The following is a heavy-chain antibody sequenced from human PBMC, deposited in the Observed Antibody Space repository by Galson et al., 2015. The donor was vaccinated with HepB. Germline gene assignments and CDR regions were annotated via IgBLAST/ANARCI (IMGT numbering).Heavy chain of an antibody. CDR3: ARGVYYDSSGYYYGGYYYGMDV. CDR1: GYTFTSYN. J-gene: IGHJ6*02. V-gene: IGHV1-8*01. D-gene: IGHD3-22*01. CDR2: MNPNSGNT. Sequence: SVKVSCKASGYTFTSYNINWVRQATGQGLEWMGWMNPNSGNTGYAQKFQGRVTMTRNTSISTTYMELSSLRAEDTAVYYCARGVYYDSSGYYYGGYYYGMDVWGQGTTVTVSS.